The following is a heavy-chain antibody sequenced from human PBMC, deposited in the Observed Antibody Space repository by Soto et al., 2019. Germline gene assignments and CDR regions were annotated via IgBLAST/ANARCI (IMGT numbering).Heavy chain of an antibody. CDR3: AGEYGSGFDP. D-gene: IGHD3-10*01. CDR2: INSDGSST. CDR1: GFTFSGYW. Sequence: GGSLRLSCAASGFTFSGYWMHWVRQGPGKGLMWVSRINSDGSSTTYADSVKGRFTISRDNAKNTLYLQMNSLRAEDTAVYYCAGEYGSGFDPWGQGTLVTVSS. J-gene: IGHJ5*02. V-gene: IGHV3-74*01.